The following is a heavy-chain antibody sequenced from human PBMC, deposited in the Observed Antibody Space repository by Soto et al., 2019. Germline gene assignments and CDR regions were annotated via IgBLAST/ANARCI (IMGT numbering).Heavy chain of an antibody. CDR3: ARGRDYGDYPNWFDP. Sequence: SETLSLTCTVSGGSISSGGYYWSWIRQHPGKGLEWIGYIYYSGSTYYNPSLKSRVTISVDTSKNQFSLKLSSVTAADTAVYYCARGRDYGDYPNWFDPWGQGTLVTVS. D-gene: IGHD4-17*01. CDR1: GGSISSGGYY. V-gene: IGHV4-31*03. J-gene: IGHJ5*02. CDR2: IYYSGST.